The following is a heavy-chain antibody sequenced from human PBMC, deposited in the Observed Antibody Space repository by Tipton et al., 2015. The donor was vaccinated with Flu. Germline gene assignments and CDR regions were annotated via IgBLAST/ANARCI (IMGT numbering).Heavy chain of an antibody. J-gene: IGHJ4*02. CDR1: GGSIRGYY. D-gene: IGHD2-21*01. V-gene: IGHV4-59*01. Sequence: TLSFTCTVSGGSIRGYYWNWIRQFPGKGLEWIGFVYYTGSTNYKSSLKSRVTISTDTSTNQVSLKMNSVIAADTAVYYCARGPPGPSIRAYYFDIWGQGALVTVSS. CDR2: VYYTGST. CDR3: ARGPPGPSIRAYYFDI.